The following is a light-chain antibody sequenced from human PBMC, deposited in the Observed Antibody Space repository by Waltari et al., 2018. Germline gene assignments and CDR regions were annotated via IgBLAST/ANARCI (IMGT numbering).Light chain of an antibody. CDR2: EVT. V-gene: IGLV2-23*02. Sequence: QSARTQPASVSGFPGQSITIPCQGPSRDGGRYDTGPRTQQFPGKAPKLMSYEVTKRPSGVSNRFSGSKSGNTASLTISGLQAEDEADYYCCSYAGSNTFPYVFGSGTKVTVL. CDR3: CSYAGSNTFPYV. CDR1: SRDGGRYDT. J-gene: IGLJ1*01.